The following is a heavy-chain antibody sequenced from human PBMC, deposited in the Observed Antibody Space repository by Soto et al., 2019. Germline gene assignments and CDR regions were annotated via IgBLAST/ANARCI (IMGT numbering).Heavy chain of an antibody. D-gene: IGHD3-22*01. CDR1: GFTFCSYG. J-gene: IGHJ4*02. CDR2: IWYDGSNK. V-gene: IGHV3-33*01. CDR3: ARAPPLNYYDSSGPGDY. Sequence: GGSLRLSCAASGFTFCSYGMHWVRQAPGKGLEWVAVIWYDGSNKYYADSVKGRFTISRDNSKNTLYLQMNSLRAEDTAVYYCARAPPLNYYDSSGPGDYWGQGTLVTVSS.